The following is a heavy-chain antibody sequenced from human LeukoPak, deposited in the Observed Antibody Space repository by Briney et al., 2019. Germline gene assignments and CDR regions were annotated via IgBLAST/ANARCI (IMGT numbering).Heavy chain of an antibody. D-gene: IGHD3-16*02. Sequence: PGGSLRLSCAASGFTFRTYSMNWVRPAPGKGLEWVSSITGSSSYIYYADSVKGRFTISRDNAKNSLYLQMNSLRVEDTAVYYCARVLGSSEDYVWGSYRFWGQGTLVTVSS. CDR2: ITGSSSYI. CDR3: ARVLGSSEDYVWGSYRF. CDR1: GFTFRTYS. V-gene: IGHV3-21*01. J-gene: IGHJ4*02.